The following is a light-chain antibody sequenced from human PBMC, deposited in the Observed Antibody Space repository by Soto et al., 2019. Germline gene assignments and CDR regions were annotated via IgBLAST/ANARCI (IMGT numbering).Light chain of an antibody. J-gene: IGKJ2*01. Sequence: DIQMTQSPSSLSASVGDRVTITCRASQVIITYLNWYQQKPGKAPRLLIYAASNLQSGVPSRFSGSGSGTDFTLSITSLQPEDFATYYCQQSYTTPYIFGLGTKLEIK. V-gene: IGKV1-39*01. CDR1: QVIITY. CDR2: AAS. CDR3: QQSYTTPYI.